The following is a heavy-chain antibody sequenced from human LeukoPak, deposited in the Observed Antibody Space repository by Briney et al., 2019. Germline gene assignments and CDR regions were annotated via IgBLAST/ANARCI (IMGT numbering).Heavy chain of an antibody. D-gene: IGHD2-15*01. J-gene: IGHJ4*02. CDR2: ISYDGSNK. CDR1: GFTFSSYA. Sequence: GGSLRLSCAASGFTFSSYAMHWVRQAPGMGLEWVAVISYDGSNKYYADSVKGRFTIFRDNSKNTLYLQMNSLRAEDTAVYYCAKDDYCSGGSCYMRYWGQGTLVTVSS. CDR3: AKDDYCSGGSCYMRY. V-gene: IGHV3-30-3*01.